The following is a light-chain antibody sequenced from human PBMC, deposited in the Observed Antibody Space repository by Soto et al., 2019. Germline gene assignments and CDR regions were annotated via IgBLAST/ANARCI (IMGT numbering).Light chain of an antibody. V-gene: IGKV3-15*01. CDR2: GAS. J-gene: IGKJ1*01. CDR3: PQYNNWHPWT. Sequence: EIVMTQSPATLSVSTGERATLSCRASQSVSSNLAWYQQKPGQAPRLLIYGASTRATGIPARFSGSGSGTEFTLTISSLQSEDFAVYYCPQYNNWHPWTFGQGTKVEIK. CDR1: QSVSSN.